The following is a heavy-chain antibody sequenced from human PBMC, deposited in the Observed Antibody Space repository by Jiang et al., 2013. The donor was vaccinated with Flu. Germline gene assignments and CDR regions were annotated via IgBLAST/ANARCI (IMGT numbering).Heavy chain of an antibody. CDR2: IRYSGSN. D-gene: IGHD3-10*01. CDR1: GGSISSYY. V-gene: IGHV4-59*13. CDR3: ARARNDDGFGALWLDP. J-gene: IGHJ5*02. Sequence: GLVKPSETLSLTCTLSGGSISSYYWSWIRQPPGNGPEWIGYIRYSGSNTYNPSLNGRVTISVDTSKNQFSLKLSSVTAADTAVYYCARARNDDGFGALWLDPWGQGTLVTVSS.